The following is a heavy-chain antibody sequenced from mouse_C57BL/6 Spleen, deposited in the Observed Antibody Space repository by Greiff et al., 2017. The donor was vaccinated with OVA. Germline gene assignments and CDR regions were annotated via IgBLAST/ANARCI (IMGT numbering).Heavy chain of an antibody. CDR3: ARGNYSKGPMDD. J-gene: IGHJ4*01. D-gene: IGHD2-5*01. V-gene: IGHV1-69*01. Sequence: VQLQQSGAELVMPGASVTLSCKASGYTFTSYWMHWVMQRPGQGLQWSGEIDPSDSYTNYNQKFKGKITSTVDKSSTTAYMQLSSLTTEDTAVYYCARGNYSKGPMDDWGQGTLVTVSA. CDR2: IDPSDSYT. CDR1: GYTFTSYW.